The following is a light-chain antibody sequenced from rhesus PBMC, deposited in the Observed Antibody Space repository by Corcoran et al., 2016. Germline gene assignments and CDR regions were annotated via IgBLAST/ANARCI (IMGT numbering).Light chain of an antibody. Sequence: EIVMTQSPATLSLSPGERATLSCRASHFVITDVAWSKQNPGQAPKLLIYRASTRATGNPGRFSGSGSGTDFILTINSLEPEDVGLFYCQQDYSWPLTFGGGTKVELK. CDR3: QQDYSWPLT. CDR2: RAS. V-gene: IGKV3-42*01. J-gene: IGKJ4*01. CDR1: HFVITD.